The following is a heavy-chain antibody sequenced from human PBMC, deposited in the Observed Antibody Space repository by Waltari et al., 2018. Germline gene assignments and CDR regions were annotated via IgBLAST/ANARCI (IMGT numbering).Heavy chain of an antibody. CDR3: AREVVQGVIITVGWFDP. D-gene: IGHD3-10*01. J-gene: IGHJ5*02. V-gene: IGHV1-69*08. CDR2: IIPIFGTA. CDR1: GGTFSRYA. Sequence: QVQLVQSGAEVKKPGSSVKVSCKASGGTFSRYAISWVRQAPSQGLEWMGRIIPIFGTANYAQKFQGRVTITADKSTSTAYMELSSLRSEDTAVYYCAREVVQGVIITVGWFDPWGQGTLVTVSS.